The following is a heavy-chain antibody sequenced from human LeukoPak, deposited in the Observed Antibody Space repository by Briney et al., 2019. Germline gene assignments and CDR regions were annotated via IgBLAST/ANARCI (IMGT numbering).Heavy chain of an antibody. D-gene: IGHD3-22*01. J-gene: IGHJ4*02. CDR2: INHSGST. V-gene: IGHV4-34*01. Sequence: NPSETLSLTCAVYGGSFSGCYWSWIRQPPGKGLEWIGEINHSGSTNYNPSLKSRVTISVDTSKNQFSLKLSSVTAADTAVYYCARDSGYDDYWGQGTLVTVSS. CDR1: GGSFSGCY. CDR3: ARDSGYDDY.